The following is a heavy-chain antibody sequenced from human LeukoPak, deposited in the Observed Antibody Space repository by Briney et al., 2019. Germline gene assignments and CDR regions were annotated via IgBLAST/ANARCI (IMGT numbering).Heavy chain of an antibody. CDR3: ARDPRYFDY. CDR1: GFTFSTYG. Sequence: GGSLRLSCAASGFTFSTYGMHWVRQAPGKGLEWVTLISYDGSTKYYSDSVKGRFTLSRDNSKNTLYLQMNSLRAEDTAVYYCARDPRYFDYWGQGTLVTVSS. CDR2: ISYDGSTK. V-gene: IGHV3-30*03. J-gene: IGHJ4*02.